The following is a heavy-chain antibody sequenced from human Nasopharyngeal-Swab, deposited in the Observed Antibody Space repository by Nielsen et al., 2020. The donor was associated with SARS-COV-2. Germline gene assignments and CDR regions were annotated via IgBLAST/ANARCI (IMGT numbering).Heavy chain of an antibody. CDR1: GYTFTSYY. J-gene: IGHJ3*02. CDR2: INPSGGST. CDR3: ARDGGRMYSPRAFDI. V-gene: IGHV1-46*01. Sequence: ASVKVSCKASGYTFTSYYMHWVRQAPGQGLEWMGIINPSGGSTSYAQKFQGRVTMTRDTSTSTVYMELSSLRSEDTAVYYCARDGGRMYSPRAFDIWGQGTMVTVSS. D-gene: IGHD3-16*01.